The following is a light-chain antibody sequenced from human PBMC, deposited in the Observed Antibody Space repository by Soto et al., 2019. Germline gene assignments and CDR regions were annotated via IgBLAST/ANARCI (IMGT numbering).Light chain of an antibody. CDR2: GAS. CDR3: QQYNNWPPSWT. J-gene: IGKJ1*01. CDR1: QSVSSN. Sequence: EIVMTPSPATLSLSPVERATLSCSAAQSVSSNLAWYQQKPGQAPRLLIYGASTRATGIPARFSGSGSGTEFTLTISSLQSEDFAVYYCQQYNNWPPSWTFGQGTKVDIK. V-gene: IGKV3-15*01.